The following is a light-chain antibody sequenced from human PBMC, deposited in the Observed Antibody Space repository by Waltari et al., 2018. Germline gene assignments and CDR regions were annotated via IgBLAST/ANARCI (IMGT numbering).Light chain of an antibody. Sequence: QSALTQPRSVYGSPGQSVTISCPGTSSDVGGYNYVSWYQQHPGKAPTLMIYDVSKRPSGVPDRFSGSKSGNTASLTISGLQAEDEADYYCCSYAGSYTYVVFGGGTKLTVL. J-gene: IGLJ2*01. V-gene: IGLV2-11*01. CDR2: DVS. CDR3: CSYAGSYTYVV. CDR1: SSDVGGYNY.